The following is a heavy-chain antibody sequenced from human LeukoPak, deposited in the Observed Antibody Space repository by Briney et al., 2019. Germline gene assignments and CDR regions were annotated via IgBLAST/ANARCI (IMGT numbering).Heavy chain of an antibody. CDR2: INHSGST. J-gene: IGHJ3*02. D-gene: IGHD2-2*01. CDR3: ARYIVVVPAALRSAFDI. CDR1: GGSISGYY. Sequence: SETLSLTCTVSGGSISGYYWSWIRQPPGKGLEWIGEINHSGSTNYNPSLKSRVTISVDTSKNQFSLKLSSVTAADTAVYYCARYIVVVPAALRSAFDIWGQGTMVTVSS. V-gene: IGHV4-34*01.